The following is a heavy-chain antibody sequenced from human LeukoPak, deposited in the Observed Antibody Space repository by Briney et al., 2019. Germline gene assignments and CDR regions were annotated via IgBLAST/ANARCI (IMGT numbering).Heavy chain of an antibody. D-gene: IGHD6-19*01. J-gene: IGHJ6*03. CDR2: IIPIFGTA. Sequence: GSSVKVSCKASGGTFSSYAISWVRQAPGQGLEWMGGIIPIFGTANYAQKFQGRVTMTRNTSISTAYMELSSLRSEDTAVYYCARGSSVRDYYMDVWGKGTTVTISS. CDR3: ARGSSVRDYYMDV. V-gene: IGHV1-69*05. CDR1: GGTFSSYA.